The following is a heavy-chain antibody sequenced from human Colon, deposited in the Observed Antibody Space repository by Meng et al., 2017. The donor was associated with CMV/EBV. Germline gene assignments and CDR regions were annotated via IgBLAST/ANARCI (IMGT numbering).Heavy chain of an antibody. J-gene: IGHJ3*02. CDR3: ARHIPCSTTTTCPVGFDI. Sequence: GESLKISCAASGFTFSDSYMSWIRQAPGKGLEWISYITTGGGTTYYADSVKGRFTISRDNAKNSLYLQMHSLRAEDTAVYYCARHIPCSTTTTCPVGFDIWGLGTMVTVSS. V-gene: IGHV3-11*01. CDR2: ITTGGGTT. D-gene: IGHD2-2*01. CDR1: GFTFSDSY.